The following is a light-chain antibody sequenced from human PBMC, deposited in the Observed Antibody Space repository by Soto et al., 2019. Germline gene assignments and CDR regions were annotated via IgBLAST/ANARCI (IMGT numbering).Light chain of an antibody. V-gene: IGKV3-11*01. CDR1: HSVSTSRY. J-gene: IGKJ4*01. Sequence: ENVLTQSPGTLSLSPGERATLSCRASHSVSTSRYLAWYQQKPGQAPRLLIYDASNRATGIPARFSGSGSGTDFTLAISSLEPEDFAVYYCQQRSNWPPVTFGGGTKVDIK. CDR3: QQRSNWPPVT. CDR2: DAS.